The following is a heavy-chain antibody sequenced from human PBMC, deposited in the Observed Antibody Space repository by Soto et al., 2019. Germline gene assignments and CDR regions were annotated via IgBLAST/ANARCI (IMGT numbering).Heavy chain of an antibody. Sequence: VASVKVSCKASGYTFTGSYMHWVRQAPGHGLEWMGWINPVNGGTNYAQKFQGRVTMTRDTSISTAHMELTRVISDDTAVYYCARTQGAVTGLARLDFWGQGTLVTVSS. V-gene: IGHV1-2*02. CDR2: INPVNGGT. CDR1: GYTFTGSY. D-gene: IGHD6-19*01. CDR3: ARTQGAVTGLARLDF. J-gene: IGHJ4*02.